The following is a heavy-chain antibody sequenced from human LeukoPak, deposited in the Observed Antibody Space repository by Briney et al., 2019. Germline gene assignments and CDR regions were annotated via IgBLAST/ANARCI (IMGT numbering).Heavy chain of an antibody. J-gene: IGHJ4*02. V-gene: IGHV3-74*01. Sequence: GGSLRLSCVASGFTFRSYWVHWVRQAPGKGLMCVSVINSDGSSTYYADSVKGRFTISRDNAENTLYLQMNSLRAEDTAVYYCGIIRGITTSIDYWGQGTLVTVSS. CDR2: INSDGSST. CDR3: GIIRGITTSIDY. D-gene: IGHD3-16*01. CDR1: GFTFRSYW.